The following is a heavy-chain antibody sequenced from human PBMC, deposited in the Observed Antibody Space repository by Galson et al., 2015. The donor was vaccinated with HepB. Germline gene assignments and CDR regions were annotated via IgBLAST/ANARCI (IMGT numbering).Heavy chain of an antibody. V-gene: IGHV1-2*02. J-gene: IGHJ4*02. CDR3: ARRASSSWYYDY. CDR1: GYTFSGYY. CDR2: INPNTGGT. D-gene: IGHD6-13*01. Sequence: SVKVSCKASGYTFSGYYIHWVRQAPGQGLEWMGWINPNTGGTTYPQKFQGRVTMSTDTSISTAYMELSSLRSDDTAVYYYARRASSSWYYDYWGQGTLVTASS.